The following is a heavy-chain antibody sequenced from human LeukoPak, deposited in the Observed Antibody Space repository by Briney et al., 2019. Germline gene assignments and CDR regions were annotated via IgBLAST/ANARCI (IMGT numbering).Heavy chain of an antibody. CDR1: GGSISSYY. D-gene: IGHD1-7*01. CDR3: ARSSVYNWNYWGAFDI. Sequence: SETLSLTCTVSGGSISSYYWSWIRQPPGKGLEWIGYIYYSGSTNYNPSLKSRVTISVDTSKNQFSLKLSSVTAADTAVYYCARSSVYNWNYWGAFDIWGQGTMVTVSS. V-gene: IGHV4-59*01. CDR2: IYYSGST. J-gene: IGHJ3*02.